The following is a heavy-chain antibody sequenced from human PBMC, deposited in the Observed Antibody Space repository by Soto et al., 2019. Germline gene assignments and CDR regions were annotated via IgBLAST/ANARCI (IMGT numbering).Heavy chain of an antibody. J-gene: IGHJ4*02. V-gene: IGHV3-30-3*01. CDR2: ISSDGSNK. D-gene: IGHD6-19*01. Sequence: QVQLVESGGGVVQPGRSLRLSCAASGFTFSSYAMHWVRQAPGEGLEWVAVISSDGSNKYYADSVKGRFTISRDNSKNTLYLQMNSLRAEDTAVYYCAREGSSGDLDYWGQGTLVTVSS. CDR1: GFTFSSYA. CDR3: AREGSSGDLDY.